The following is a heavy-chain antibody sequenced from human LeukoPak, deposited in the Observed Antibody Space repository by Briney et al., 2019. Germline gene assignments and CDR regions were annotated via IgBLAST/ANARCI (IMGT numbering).Heavy chain of an antibody. J-gene: IGHJ4*02. V-gene: IGHV1-2*02. Sequence: ASVKVSCKASGYTFTAYYMHWVRQAPGQGLEWMGWINPNSGGTNYAQKFQGRVTMTRDTSITTAYMELTRLRSDDTAVYYCARDVPTRRAVASIDYWGQGTLVTVSS. CDR2: INPNSGGT. D-gene: IGHD2-15*01. CDR1: GYTFTAYY. CDR3: ARDVPTRRAVASIDY.